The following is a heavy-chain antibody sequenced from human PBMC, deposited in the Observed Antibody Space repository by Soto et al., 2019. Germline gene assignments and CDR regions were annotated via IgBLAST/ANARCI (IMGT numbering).Heavy chain of an antibody. D-gene: IGHD5-18*01. CDR3: ARVLDTYEEGYYFDY. J-gene: IGHJ4*02. CDR1: GGSISSSNW. V-gene: IGHV4-4*02. Sequence: SETLSLTCAVSGGSISSSNWWSWVRQPPGKGLEWIGEIYHSGSTNYNPSLKSRVTISVDKSKNQFSLKLSSVTAADTAVYYCARVLDTYEEGYYFDYWGQGTLVTVSS. CDR2: IYHSGST.